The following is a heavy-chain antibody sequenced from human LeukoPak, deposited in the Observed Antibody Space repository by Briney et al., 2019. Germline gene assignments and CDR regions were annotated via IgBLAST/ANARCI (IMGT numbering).Heavy chain of an antibody. Sequence: GGSLRLSCAASGSTFGNYYMSWVRQAPGKGLEWVANIKHDGNWKFYADSVKGRYTASRDNAEKLVYLHMSSLRAEDTAVYYCAREHCSSTSCYTDWFDPWGQGTLVTVSS. J-gene: IGHJ5*02. V-gene: IGHV3-7*01. D-gene: IGHD2-2*02. CDR3: AREHCSSTSCYTDWFDP. CDR1: GSTFGNYY. CDR2: IKHDGNWK.